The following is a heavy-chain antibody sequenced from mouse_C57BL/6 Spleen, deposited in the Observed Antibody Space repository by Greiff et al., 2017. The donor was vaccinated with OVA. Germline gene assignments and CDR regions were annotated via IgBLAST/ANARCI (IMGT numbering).Heavy chain of an antibody. J-gene: IGHJ2*01. CDR2: IDPENGDT. CDR3: TTHYSNVSYFDY. V-gene: IGHV14-4*01. D-gene: IGHD2-5*01. CDR1: GFNIKDDY. Sequence: VHVKQSGAELVRPGASVKLSCTASGFNIKDDYMHWVKQRPEQGLEWIGWIDPENGDTEYASKFQGKATITADTSSNTAYLQLSSLTSEDTAVYYCTTHYSNVSYFDYWGQGTTLTVSS.